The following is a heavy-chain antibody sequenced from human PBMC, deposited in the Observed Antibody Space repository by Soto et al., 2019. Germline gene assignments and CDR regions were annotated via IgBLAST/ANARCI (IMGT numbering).Heavy chain of an antibody. CDR3: ARHGGSGSYYSVYYYGMDV. V-gene: IGHV5-51*01. Sequence: PGESLKISCKGSGYSFTSYWIGWVRQMPGKGLEWMGIIYPGDSDTRYSPSFQGRVTISADKSISTAYLQWSSLKASDTAMYYCARHGGSGSYYSVYYYGMDVWGQGTMVTVSS. CDR2: IYPGDSDT. J-gene: IGHJ6*02. D-gene: IGHD1-26*01. CDR1: GYSFTSYW.